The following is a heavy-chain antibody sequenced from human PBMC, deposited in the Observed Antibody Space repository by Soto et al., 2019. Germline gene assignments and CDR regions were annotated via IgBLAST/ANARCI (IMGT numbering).Heavy chain of an antibody. D-gene: IGHD2-21*02. J-gene: IGHJ4*02. Sequence: LGLSCAASGFTFGSYAMSWVRQAPGKGLEWVSAITSGGGGTYYPDSVKGRFTISWDNSKNTLYLQMNSLRAEDTAVYYCAKGHCDGDCYTFDYWGQGTLVTVSS. CDR2: ITSGGGGT. CDR1: GFTFGSYA. V-gene: IGHV3-23*01. CDR3: AKGHCDGDCYTFDY.